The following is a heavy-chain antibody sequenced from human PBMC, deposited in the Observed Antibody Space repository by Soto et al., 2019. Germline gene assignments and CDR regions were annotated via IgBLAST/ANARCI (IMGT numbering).Heavy chain of an antibody. CDR3: ASRPLDYGDYPPSDY. D-gene: IGHD4-17*01. Sequence: QLQLQESGSGLVKPSQTLSLTCAVSGGSISSGGYSWSWIRQPPGKGLEWIGYIYHSGSTYYNPSLKGRVTIAEDRSKNQFSLKLSSVTAADTAVYYWASRPLDYGDYPPSDYWGQGTLVTVSS. J-gene: IGHJ4*02. CDR1: GGSISSGGYS. CDR2: IYHSGST. V-gene: IGHV4-30-2*01.